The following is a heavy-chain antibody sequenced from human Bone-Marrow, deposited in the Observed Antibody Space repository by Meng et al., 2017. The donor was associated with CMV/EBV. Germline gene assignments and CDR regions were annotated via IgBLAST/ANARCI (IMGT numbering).Heavy chain of an antibody. D-gene: IGHD6-19*01. CDR2: MNPNSGNT. J-gene: IGHJ4*02. Sequence: QGQLVQSGAEVKKPGASVKVSCKASGYTFTSYDINSVRQAAGQGLEWMGWMNPNSGNTDYAQKFQGRVTMTRNISKSTAYMDLSSLRSEDTAVYYCATGVADFEYWGQGTLVTVPS. CDR3: ATGVADFEY. CDR1: GYTFTSYD. V-gene: IGHV1-8*01.